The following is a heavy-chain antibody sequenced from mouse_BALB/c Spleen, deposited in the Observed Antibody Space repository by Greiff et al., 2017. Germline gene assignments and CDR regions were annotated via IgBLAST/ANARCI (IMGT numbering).Heavy chain of an antibody. J-gene: IGHJ2*01. Sequence: EVKLVESGGGLVKPGGSLKLSCAASGFAFSSYDMSWVRQTPEKRLEWVAYISSGGGSTYYPDTVKGRFTISRDNAKNTLYLQMSSLKSEDTAMYYCASIGRGYWGQGTTLTVSS. CDR3: ASIGRGY. D-gene: IGHD2-14*01. CDR1: GFAFSSYD. CDR2: ISSGGGST. V-gene: IGHV5-12-1*01.